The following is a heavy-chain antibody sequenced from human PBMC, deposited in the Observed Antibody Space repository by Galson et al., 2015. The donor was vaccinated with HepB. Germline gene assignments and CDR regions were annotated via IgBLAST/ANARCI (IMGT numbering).Heavy chain of an antibody. CDR2: IYYSGST. J-gene: IGHJ4*02. CDR3: AMGDGQQLVFDY. D-gene: IGHD6-13*01. Sequence: TLSLTCTVSGGSISSGGYYWSWIRQHPGKGLEWIGYIYYSGSTYYNPSLKSRVTISVDTSKNQFSLKLSSVTAADTAVYYCAMGDGQQLVFDYWGQGTLVTVSS. V-gene: IGHV4-31*03. CDR1: GGSISSGGYY.